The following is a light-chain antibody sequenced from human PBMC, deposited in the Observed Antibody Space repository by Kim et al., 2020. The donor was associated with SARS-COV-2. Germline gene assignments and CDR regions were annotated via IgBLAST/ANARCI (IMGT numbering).Light chain of an antibody. J-gene: IGKJ5*01. CDR2: DTS. CDR3: QQRTKWLIS. V-gene: IGKV3-11*01. CDR1: QSVSRS. Sequence: VSVGETATLSCSASQSVSRSLSWYQQKPGQPPRLLIFDTSSRATGIPARFAGFGSGTDFSLTISSLEPDDFAIYYCQQRTKWLISFGQGTRLEIK.